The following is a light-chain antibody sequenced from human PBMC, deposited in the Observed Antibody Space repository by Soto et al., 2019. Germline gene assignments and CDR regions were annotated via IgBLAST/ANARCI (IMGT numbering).Light chain of an antibody. V-gene: IGLV1-51*01. CDR2: DNN. J-gene: IGLJ1*01. CDR1: SSNIENYY. CDR3: GTYDSSLRDGV. Sequence: QSVLTQPPSVSAAPGQKVTISCSGSSSNIENYYVSWYQQLPGTAPKLLIYDNNKRPSGIPDRFSGSKSGTSATLDITGLQTGDEADYYCGTYDSSLRDGVSGTGTKVTVL.